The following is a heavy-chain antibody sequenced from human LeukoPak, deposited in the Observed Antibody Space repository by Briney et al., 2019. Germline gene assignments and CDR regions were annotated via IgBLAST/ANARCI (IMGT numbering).Heavy chain of an antibody. CDR3: ARDHLRYDSYYYYYGMDV. D-gene: IGHD1-1*01. CDR1: GGSISSGGYY. Sequence: SETLSLTCTVSGGSISSGGYYWSWIRQHPGKGLEWIGYIYYSGSTYHNPSLKSRVTISVDTSKNQFSLKLSSVTAADTAVYYCARDHLRYDSYYYYYGMDVWGQGTTVTVSS. J-gene: IGHJ6*02. V-gene: IGHV4-31*03. CDR2: IYYSGST.